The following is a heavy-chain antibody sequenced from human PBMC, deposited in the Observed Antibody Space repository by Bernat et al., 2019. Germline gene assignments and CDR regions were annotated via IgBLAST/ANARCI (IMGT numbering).Heavy chain of an antibody. Sequence: QVQLVQSGAEVKKPGASVKVSCKASGYTFTSYGISWVRQAPGQGLEWMGRIIPILGIANYAQKFQGRVTITADKSTSTAYMELSSLRSEDTAVYYCARDGDYGGNLFDYWGQGTLVTVSS. CDR2: IIPILGIA. CDR1: GYTFTSYG. CDR3: ARDGDYGGNLFDY. J-gene: IGHJ4*02. D-gene: IGHD4-23*01. V-gene: IGHV1-69*04.